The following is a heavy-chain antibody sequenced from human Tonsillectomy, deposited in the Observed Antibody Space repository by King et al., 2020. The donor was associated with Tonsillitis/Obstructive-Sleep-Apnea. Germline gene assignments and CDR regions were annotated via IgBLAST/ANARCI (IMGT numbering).Heavy chain of an antibody. J-gene: IGHJ4*02. D-gene: IGHD5-18*01. V-gene: IGHV2-5*02. Sequence: TLQESGPTLVKPTQTLTLTCTFSGFSLSTSGVGVGWIRQPPGKALEWLALIYWDDDKRYSPSLKSRLTITKDTSKNQVVLTMTNMAPVDTSTYYCALDVDTAMVPGTFDYWVQGTLVTVSS. CDR3: ALDVDTAMVPGTFDY. CDR1: GFSLSTSGVG. CDR2: IYWDDDK.